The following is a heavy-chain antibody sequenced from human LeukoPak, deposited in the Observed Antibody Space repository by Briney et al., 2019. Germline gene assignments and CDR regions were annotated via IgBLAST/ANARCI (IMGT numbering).Heavy chain of an antibody. Sequence: GGSLRLSCAASGFTFAEYTMHWVRQAPGKGLEWVSAISGSGGSTYYADSVKGRLTISRENSKNTLYLQMNSLRAEDTAVYYCATKSTLHSSSWYVYWGQGTLVTVSS. CDR3: ATKSTLHSSSWYVY. V-gene: IGHV3-23*01. CDR1: GFTFAEYT. J-gene: IGHJ4*02. CDR2: ISGSGGST. D-gene: IGHD6-13*01.